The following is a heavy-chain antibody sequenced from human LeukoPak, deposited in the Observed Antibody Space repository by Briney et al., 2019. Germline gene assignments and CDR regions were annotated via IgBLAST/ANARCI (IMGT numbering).Heavy chain of an antibody. CDR1: GYTFTSYG. V-gene: IGHV1-18*01. D-gene: IGHD3-22*01. CDR2: ISAYNGNT. Sequence: ASVKVSCKASGYTFTSYGISWVRQAPGQGLEWMGWISAYNGNTNYAQKLQGRVTMTTDTSTSTAYMELRSLRSDDTARYYCARGEYYYDSSGYPLYDAFDIWGQGTMVTVSS. CDR3: ARGEYYYDSSGYPLYDAFDI. J-gene: IGHJ3*02.